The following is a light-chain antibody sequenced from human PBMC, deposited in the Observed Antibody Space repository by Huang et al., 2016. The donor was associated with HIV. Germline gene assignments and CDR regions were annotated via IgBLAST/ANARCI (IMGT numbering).Light chain of an antibody. J-gene: IGKJ4*01. V-gene: IGKV1D-8*03. Sequence: VIWMTQSPPLLSVSTGDRVTISRVSQDINTYLAWYQQKPGKAPELLIYSASVLQNGVPSRFNGSGSGTQFTLTINCLQTEDFATYYCQQYHAFPLTFGAGTKVEI. CDR2: SAS. CDR3: QQYHAFPLT. CDR1: QDINTY.